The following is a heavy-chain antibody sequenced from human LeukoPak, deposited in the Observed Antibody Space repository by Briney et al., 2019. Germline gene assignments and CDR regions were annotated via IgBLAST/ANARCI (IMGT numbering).Heavy chain of an antibody. Sequence: ASVKVSCKVSGYTLTELSMHWVRQAPGKGLEWMGGFDPEDGETIYAQKFQGRVTMTEDTSTDTAYMELSSLRSEDTAVYYCATLPRGGSSWYEGWFDPWGQGTLVTVSS. V-gene: IGHV1-24*01. CDR1: GYTLTELS. D-gene: IGHD6-13*01. CDR2: FDPEDGET. CDR3: ATLPRGGSSWYEGWFDP. J-gene: IGHJ5*02.